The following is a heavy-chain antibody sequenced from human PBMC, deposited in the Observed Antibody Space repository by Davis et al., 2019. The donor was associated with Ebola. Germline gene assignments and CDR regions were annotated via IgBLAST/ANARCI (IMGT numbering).Heavy chain of an antibody. CDR3: AKDRRHTAALDY. CDR1: GFTFSNFG. Sequence: GGSLRLSCAGSGFTFSNFGMHWVRQAPGKGLEWVAVISYDGSKKYYADSVKGRFTISRDNSKNTLYLQMNSLRAEDTAVYYCAKDRRHTAALDYWGQGTLVTVSS. V-gene: IGHV3-30*18. J-gene: IGHJ4*02. D-gene: IGHD5-18*01. CDR2: ISYDGSKK.